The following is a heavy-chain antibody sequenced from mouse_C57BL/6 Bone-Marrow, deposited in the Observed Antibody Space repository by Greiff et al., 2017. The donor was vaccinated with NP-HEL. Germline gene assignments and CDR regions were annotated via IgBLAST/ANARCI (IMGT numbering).Heavy chain of an antibody. Sequence: EVQLQQSGPELVKPGASVKIPCKASGYTFTDYNMDWVKQSHGKSLEWIGDIYHSNGGTSYNKKFKGKATLTVDKSSSTAYMQLRSLTSEDTAVYYCARKQQYQNYYAMDYWGQGTSVTVSS. CDR3: ARKQQYQNYYAMDY. V-gene: IGHV1-18*01. CDR2: IYHSNGGT. CDR1: GYTFTDYN. J-gene: IGHJ4*01. D-gene: IGHD5-1*01.